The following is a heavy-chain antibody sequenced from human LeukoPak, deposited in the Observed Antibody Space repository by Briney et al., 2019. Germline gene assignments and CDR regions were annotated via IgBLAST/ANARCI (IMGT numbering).Heavy chain of an antibody. CDR2: IYHSGST. V-gene: IGHV4-38-2*02. CDR1: GYSISSGYY. CDR3: ARGESGCSSTSCYPYYYYYYMDV. D-gene: IGHD2-2*01. J-gene: IGHJ6*03. Sequence: SETLSLTCTVSGYSISSGYYWGWIRQPPGKGLEWIGSIYHSGSTYYNPSLKRRVTISVDTSKNQFSLKPSSVTAADTAVYYCARGESGCSSTSCYPYYYYYYMDVWGKGTTVTVSS.